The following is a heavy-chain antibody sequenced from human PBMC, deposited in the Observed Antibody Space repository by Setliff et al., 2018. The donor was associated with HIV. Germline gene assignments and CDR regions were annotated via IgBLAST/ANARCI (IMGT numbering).Heavy chain of an antibody. Sequence: AASVKVSCKASGYTFNNYYMHWVRQAPGQGLEWMGIINPSDNRTYYAQKFQGRVTMTRDTSTSSVYMELRSLKFEDTAVYYCARARRDSYDRGRRNHYYIDVWGKGTTVTVSS. CDR3: ARARRDSYDRGRRNHYYIDV. CDR1: GYTFNNYY. J-gene: IGHJ6*03. CDR2: INPSDNRT. D-gene: IGHD3-22*01. V-gene: IGHV1-46*02.